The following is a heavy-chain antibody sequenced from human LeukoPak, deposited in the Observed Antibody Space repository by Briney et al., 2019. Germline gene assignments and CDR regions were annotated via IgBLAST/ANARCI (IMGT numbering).Heavy chain of an antibody. V-gene: IGHV3-49*04. Sequence: GGSLRLSCTASGFTFGDYAMSWVRQAPGKGLEWVGFIRSKTYDGTTEYAASVKGRFTISRDDSKRIAYLQMNSLKTDDTAVYYCTRGQTPYYWGQGTLVTVSS. J-gene: IGHJ4*02. CDR1: GFTFGDYA. CDR3: TRGQTPYY. CDR2: IRSKTYDGTT.